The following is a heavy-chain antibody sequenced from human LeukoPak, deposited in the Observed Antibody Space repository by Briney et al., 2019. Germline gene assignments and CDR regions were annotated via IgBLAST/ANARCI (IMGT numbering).Heavy chain of an antibody. CDR2: INSDGSST. CDR3: ARASGYSYGYPNFDY. CDR1: GFTFSSYW. J-gene: IGHJ4*02. V-gene: IGHV3-74*01. D-gene: IGHD5-18*01. Sequence: GGSLRLSCAASGFTFSSYWMHWVRQAPGKGLVWVSRINSDGSSTSYADSVKGRFTISRDNAKNTLYLQMNSLRAEDTAVYYCARASGYSYGYPNFDYWGQGTLVTVSS.